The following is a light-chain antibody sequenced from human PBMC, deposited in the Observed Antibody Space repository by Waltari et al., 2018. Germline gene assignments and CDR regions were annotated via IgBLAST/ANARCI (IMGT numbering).Light chain of an antibody. CDR2: KAS. V-gene: IGKV1-5*03. Sequence: DIQMTQSPSYLSASVGDRVTITCRASQSIRSWLAWYQQKPGKAPKLLIYKASSLESGVPSRFSGSGSGTEFTLTISSLQPDDFATYYCQQYNSYPYTFGQGTKLEIK. J-gene: IGKJ2*01. CDR3: QQYNSYPYT. CDR1: QSIRSW.